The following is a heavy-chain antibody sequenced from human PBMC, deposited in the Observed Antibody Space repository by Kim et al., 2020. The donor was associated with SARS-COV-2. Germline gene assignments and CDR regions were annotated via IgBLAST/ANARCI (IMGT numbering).Heavy chain of an antibody. CDR2: IYSGGSST. CDR1: GFTFSSYA. CDR3: AKDGGVIQLWPNSEGYY. V-gene: IGHV3-23*03. Sequence: GGSLSLSCAASGFTFSSYAMSWVRQAPGKGLEWVSVIYSGGSSTYYADSVKGRFTISRDNSKNTLYLQMNSLRAEDTAVYYCAKDGGVIQLWPNSEGYY. D-gene: IGHD5-18*01. J-gene: IGHJ6*01.